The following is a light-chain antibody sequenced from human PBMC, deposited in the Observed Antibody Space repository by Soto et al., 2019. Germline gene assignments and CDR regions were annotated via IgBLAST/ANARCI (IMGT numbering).Light chain of an antibody. V-gene: IGLV1-51*01. CDR1: YSNIGSNY. Sequence: QSVLTQPPSVSAAPGQKVTISCSGNYSNIGSNYVSWYQQIPERAPQLLIYDNVKRPSGVSNRFSGSKSGNTASLTISGLKVEDEADYYCCSSGGSPTYVFGTGTKVT. CDR2: DNV. J-gene: IGLJ1*01. CDR3: CSSGGSPTYV.